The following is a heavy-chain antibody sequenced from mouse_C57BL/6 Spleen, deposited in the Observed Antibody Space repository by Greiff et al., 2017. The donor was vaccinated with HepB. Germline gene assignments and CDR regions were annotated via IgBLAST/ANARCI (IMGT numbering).Heavy chain of an antibody. CDR3: AKEGHYDYDGGDYFDY. D-gene: IGHD2-4*01. V-gene: IGHV1-39*01. Sequence: EVQLQQSGPELVKPGASVKISCKASGYSFTDYNMNWVKQSNGKSLEWIGVINPNYGTTSYNQKFKGKATLTVDQSSSTAYMQLNSLTSEDSAVYYCAKEGHYDYDGGDYFDYWGQGTTLTVSS. J-gene: IGHJ2*01. CDR2: INPNYGTT. CDR1: GYSFTDYN.